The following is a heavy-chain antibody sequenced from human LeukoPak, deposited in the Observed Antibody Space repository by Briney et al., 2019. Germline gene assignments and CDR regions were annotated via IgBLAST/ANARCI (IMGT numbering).Heavy chain of an antibody. V-gene: IGHV1-2*02. Sequence: GASVKVSCKAFDYTFICYYMHWVRQAPGQGPEWMGWINPNSGGTIYAQKFQDRVTMTRDTSISTAYMELNRLRSDDTAVYYCVRDRGVWAFDVWGQGTMVTVSS. CDR1: DYTFICYY. J-gene: IGHJ3*01. D-gene: IGHD3-10*01. CDR2: INPNSGGT. CDR3: VRDRGVWAFDV.